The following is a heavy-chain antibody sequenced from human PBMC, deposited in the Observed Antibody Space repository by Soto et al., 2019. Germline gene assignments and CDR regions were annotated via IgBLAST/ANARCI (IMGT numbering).Heavy chain of an antibody. V-gene: IGHV4-59*01. CDR2: IYYSGST. J-gene: IGHJ4*02. Sequence: SETLSLTCTVSGGSISSYYWSWIRQPPGKGLEWIGCIYYSGSTNYNPSLKSRVTISVDTSKNQFSLKLSSVTAADTAVYYCAREAAGEFDYWGQGTLVTVSS. CDR3: AREAAGEFDY. CDR1: GGSISSYY.